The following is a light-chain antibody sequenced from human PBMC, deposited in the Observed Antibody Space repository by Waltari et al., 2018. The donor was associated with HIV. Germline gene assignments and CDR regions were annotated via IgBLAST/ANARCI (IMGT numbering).Light chain of an antibody. CDR1: SSDVGDYNY. CDR2: EVS. CDR3: SSYTSSNTLVV. J-gene: IGLJ2*01. V-gene: IGLV2-14*01. Sequence: QSALTQPASVSGSPGQSITISCTGTSSDVGDYNYVSWYQQRPGKAPKLIIDEVSHRPSGVSNRFSGSKSGNTASLTISGLQAEDEADYFCSSYTSSNTLVVFGGGTKLTVL.